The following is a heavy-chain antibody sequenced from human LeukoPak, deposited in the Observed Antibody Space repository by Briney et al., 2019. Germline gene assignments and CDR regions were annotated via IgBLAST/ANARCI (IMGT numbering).Heavy chain of an antibody. CDR1: GGTFSSYA. D-gene: IGHD3-22*01. CDR2: IIPIFGTA. CDR3: ARVVTDSSGYYFGYFDY. J-gene: IGHJ4*02. V-gene: IGHV1-69*05. Sequence: ASVKVSCKASGGTFSSYAISLVRQAPGQGLEWMGRIIPIFGTANYAQKFQGRVTITTDESTSTAYMELSSLRSEDTAVYYCARVVTDSSGYYFGYFDYWGQGTLVTVSS.